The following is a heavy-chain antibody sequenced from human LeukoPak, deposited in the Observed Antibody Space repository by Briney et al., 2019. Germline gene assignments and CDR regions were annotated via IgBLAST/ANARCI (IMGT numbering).Heavy chain of an antibody. J-gene: IGHJ4*02. CDR3: ARYNGALDY. V-gene: IGHV4-59*01. D-gene: IGHD1-14*01. Sequence: IGYFYYSVTTVYNPSLKSRVTISMETSKNQFSLKLNSVTAADTAVYYCARYNGALDYWGQGALVIVSS. CDR2: FYYSVTT.